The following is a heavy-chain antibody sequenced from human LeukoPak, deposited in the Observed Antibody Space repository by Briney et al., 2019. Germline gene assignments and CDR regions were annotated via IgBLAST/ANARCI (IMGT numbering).Heavy chain of an antibody. J-gene: IGHJ6*03. D-gene: IGHD6-19*01. CDR2: INPNSGGT. CDR1: GYTFTGYY. Sequence: ASVTLSCTASGYTFTGYYIHWVRQAPGQGFECMGWINPNSGGTNYAQKFQGRVTMTRDTSISTAYMELSRLRSDDTAVYYCARDLYQWLPSTRPRDYYYYMDVWGEGTTVTVSS. CDR3: ARDLYQWLPSTRPRDYYYYMDV. V-gene: IGHV1-2*02.